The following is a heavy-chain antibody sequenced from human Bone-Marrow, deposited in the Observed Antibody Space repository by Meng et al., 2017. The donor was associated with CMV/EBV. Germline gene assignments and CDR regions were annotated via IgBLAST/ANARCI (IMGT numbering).Heavy chain of an antibody. CDR3: ARGHYYDFHDAFDI. Sequence: SQTLSLICAISGDSVSSNSAAWNWIRQSPSRGLEWLGRTYYRSKWYNDYAVSVKSRITINPDTSKNQFSLQLNAVTPEDTAVYYCARGHYYDFHDAFDIWGQGTMVTVSS. CDR1: GDSVSSNSAA. D-gene: IGHD3-3*01. J-gene: IGHJ3*02. CDR2: TYYRSKWYN. V-gene: IGHV6-1*01.